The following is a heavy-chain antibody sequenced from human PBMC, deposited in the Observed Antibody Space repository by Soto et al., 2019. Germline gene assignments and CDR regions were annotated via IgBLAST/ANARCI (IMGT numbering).Heavy chain of an antibody. J-gene: IGHJ6*02. CDR1: GGSISSYY. Sequence: SETLSLTCTVSGGSISSYYWSWIRQPQGEGWGWIGYIYYSGSTNYNTSLKSRVTISVDTSKNQFSLKLSSVTAADTAVYYCARAKATGRPGGMDVWGQGTTVTVSS. D-gene: IGHD5-12*01. CDR3: ARAKATGRPGGMDV. V-gene: IGHV4-59*01. CDR2: IYYSGST.